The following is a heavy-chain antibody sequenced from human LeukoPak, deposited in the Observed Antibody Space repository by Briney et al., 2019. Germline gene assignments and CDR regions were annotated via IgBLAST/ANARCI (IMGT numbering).Heavy chain of an antibody. CDR3: ARGSINYNSGVYYDNPPLDY. CDR1: GYTFTSYY. J-gene: IGHJ4*02. V-gene: IGHV1-46*01. Sequence: GASVRVSCKASGYTFTSYYMNWVRQAPGQGLEWMGMINPSGGSTNYAQKFQGRVTVTRDTSTSTVYMELSSLRSEDTAVYYCARGSINYNSGVYYDNPPLDYWDQGTLVTVSS. CDR2: INPSGGST. D-gene: IGHD3-22*01.